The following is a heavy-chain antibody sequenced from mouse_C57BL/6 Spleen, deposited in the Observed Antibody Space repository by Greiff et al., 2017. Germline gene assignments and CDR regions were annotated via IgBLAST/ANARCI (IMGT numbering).Heavy chain of an antibody. D-gene: IGHD1-1*01. J-gene: IGHJ2*01. Sequence: VQLQQSGAELMKPGASVKLSCKATGYTFTGYWIEWVKQRPGHGLEWIGVILPGSGSTNYNEKFKGKDTFTADTSSNTASMQRSSLATEDSAIYYSARGVKGRERGSDYWGQGTTLTVSS. CDR2: ILPGSGST. V-gene: IGHV1-9*01. CDR1: GYTFTGYW. CDR3: ARGVKGRERGSDY.